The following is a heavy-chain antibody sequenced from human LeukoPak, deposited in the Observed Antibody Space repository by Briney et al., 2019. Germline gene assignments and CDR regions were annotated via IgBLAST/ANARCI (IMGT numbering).Heavy chain of an antibody. J-gene: IGHJ5*02. Sequence: ASVKVSCKASVYTFTIYDIHWVRQATGQGLEWMGWMNPNSGNTGYAQKFQGRVTMTRNTSISTAYMELSSLRSEDTAVYYCARGLDYYGSGSYYTWFDPWGQGTLVTVSS. CDR3: ARGLDYYGSGSYYTWFDP. CDR1: VYTFTIYD. CDR2: MNPNSGNT. D-gene: IGHD3-10*01. V-gene: IGHV1-8*01.